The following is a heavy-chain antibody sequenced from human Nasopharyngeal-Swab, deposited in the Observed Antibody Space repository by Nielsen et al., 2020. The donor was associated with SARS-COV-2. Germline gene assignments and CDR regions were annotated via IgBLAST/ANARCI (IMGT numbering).Heavy chain of an antibody. J-gene: IGHJ6*03. CDR2: INHSGST. V-gene: IGHV4-34*01. D-gene: IGHD6-13*01. CDR1: GGSFSGYY. Sequence: SETLSLTCAVYGGSFSGYYWSWIRQPPGKGLEWIGEINHSGSTNYNPSLKSRVTISVDTSKNQFSLKLSSVTAADTAVYYCARGAGIAVAGILLPDYYYYMDAWGKGTTVTVSS. CDR3: ARGAGIAVAGILLPDYYYYMDA.